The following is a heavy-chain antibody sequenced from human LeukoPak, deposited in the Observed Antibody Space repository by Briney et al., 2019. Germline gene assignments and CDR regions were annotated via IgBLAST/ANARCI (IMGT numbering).Heavy chain of an antibody. J-gene: IGHJ4*02. V-gene: IGHV4-59*11. Sequence: SETLSLTCTVSGDSISSHYWSWIRQPPGKGLEWIGYIYYSGSTNYNPSLKSRVTISVDTSRNQFSLKLTSVTAADTAVYYCAGMYSNIWYAAYWGQGTLVTVSS. CDR1: GDSISSHY. CDR2: IYYSGST. D-gene: IGHD6-13*01. CDR3: AGMYSNIWYAAY.